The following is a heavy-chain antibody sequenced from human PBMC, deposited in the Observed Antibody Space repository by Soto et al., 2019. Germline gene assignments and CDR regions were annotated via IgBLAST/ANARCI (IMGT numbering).Heavy chain of an antibody. Sequence: QLQLQESGSGLVKPSQTLSHTCAVSGGSISSGGYSWSWIQQPPGKGLEWIGYIYHSGSTYYNPSLKSRVTISVDRSKNQFSLKLSSVTAADTAVYYCAREAWDYYDSSGYYSPSWFDPWGQGTLVTVSS. CDR1: GGSISSGGYS. D-gene: IGHD3-22*01. CDR3: AREAWDYYDSSGYYSPSWFDP. CDR2: IYHSGST. V-gene: IGHV4-30-2*01. J-gene: IGHJ5*02.